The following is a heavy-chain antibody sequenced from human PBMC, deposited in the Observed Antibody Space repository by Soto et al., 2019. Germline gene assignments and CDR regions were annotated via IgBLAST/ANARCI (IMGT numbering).Heavy chain of an antibody. CDR1: GFTFSDYY. J-gene: IGHJ4*02. CDR2: ISSRSSTI. Sequence: QVQLVESGGGLVKPGGSLRLSCAASGFTFSDYYMSWIRQAPGKGLEWVSYISSRSSTIFYAGSVKGRFTISRDNVKNSLYLQMNSLRAEDTALYYCASGTNGAFFVYWGQGILVTVSS. D-gene: IGHD2-8*01. CDR3: ASGTNGAFFVY. V-gene: IGHV3-11*01.